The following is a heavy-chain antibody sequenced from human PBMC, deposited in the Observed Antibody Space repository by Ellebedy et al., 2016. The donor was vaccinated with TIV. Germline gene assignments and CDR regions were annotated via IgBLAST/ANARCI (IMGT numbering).Heavy chain of an antibody. CDR3: ARHAIVATNAPSYYYYYGMDV. D-gene: IGHD5-12*01. J-gene: IGHJ6*02. CDR1: GYSFTSYW. V-gene: IGHV5-51*01. Sequence: GESLKISCKGSGYSFTSYWIGWVRQMPGKGLEWMGIIYPGDSDTRYSPSFQGQVTISADKSISTAYLQWSSLKASDTAMYYCARHAIVATNAPSYYYYYGMDVWGQGTTVTVSS. CDR2: IYPGDSDT.